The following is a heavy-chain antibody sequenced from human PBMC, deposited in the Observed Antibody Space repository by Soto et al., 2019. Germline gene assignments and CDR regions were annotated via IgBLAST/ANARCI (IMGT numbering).Heavy chain of an antibody. V-gene: IGHV3-43*01. D-gene: IGHD4-17*01. CDR3: AKDTDYGGNSALDY. CDR2: ISWDGGKT. CDR1: GFTFDDYT. J-gene: IGHJ4*02. Sequence: GGSLRLSCAASGFTFDDYTMHWVRQAPGKGLEWVSLISWDGGKTYHADSVKGRFTISRDNSKNSLFLQMNNLTTDDTALYYCAKDTDYGGNSALDYWGQGTLVTVSS.